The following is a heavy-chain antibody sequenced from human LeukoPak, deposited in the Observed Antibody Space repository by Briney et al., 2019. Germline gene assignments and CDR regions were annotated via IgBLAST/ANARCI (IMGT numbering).Heavy chain of an antibody. Sequence: TGGSLRLSCAASGFTFRSYGMHWVRQAPGKGLEWVAVISDDGSTQYYAGSVRGRFTISRDNSKNTLYLQVNSLRVEDTAVYYCSKDLRNGGYCSDYWGQGTLVTVSS. CDR3: SKDLRNGGYCSDY. J-gene: IGHJ4*02. D-gene: IGHD2-21*02. CDR1: GFTFRSYG. CDR2: ISDDGSTQ. V-gene: IGHV3-30*18.